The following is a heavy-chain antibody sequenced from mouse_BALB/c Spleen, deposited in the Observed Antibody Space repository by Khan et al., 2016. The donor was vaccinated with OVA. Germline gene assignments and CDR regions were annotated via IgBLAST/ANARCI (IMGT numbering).Heavy chain of an antibody. D-gene: IGHD1-1*01. V-gene: IGHV3-2*02. CDR2: ISYSGRT. Sequence: VQLKESGPGLVKPSQSLSLTCTVTGYSITSDYAWNWIRQFPGNKLEWMGYISYSGRTSYNPSLKSRISITRATSKNPFFLKLHSVTTKDTATYYGARSFTITTVVATDFDYWGQGTTLTVSS. CDR3: ARSFTITTVVATDFDY. CDR1: GYSITSDYA. J-gene: IGHJ2*01.